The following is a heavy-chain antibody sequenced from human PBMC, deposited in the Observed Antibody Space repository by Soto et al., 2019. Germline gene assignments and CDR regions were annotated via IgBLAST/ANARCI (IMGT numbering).Heavy chain of an antibody. D-gene: IGHD3-22*01. CDR2: IYYSGST. Sequence: PSETLSLTCTVSGGSISSYYWSWIRQPPGKGLEWIGYIYYSGSTNYNPSLKSRVTISVDTSKNQFSLKLSSVTAADTAVYYCARDRPDYYDSSALGYFDYWGQGTLVTVSS. CDR3: ARDRPDYYDSSALGYFDY. J-gene: IGHJ4*02. CDR1: GGSISSYY. V-gene: IGHV4-59*01.